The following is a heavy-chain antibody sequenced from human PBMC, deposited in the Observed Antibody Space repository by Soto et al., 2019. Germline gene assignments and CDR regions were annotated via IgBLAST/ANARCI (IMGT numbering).Heavy chain of an antibody. CDR3: VSRGVVVVAATGSYYGMDV. D-gene: IGHD2-15*01. Sequence: EVQLLESGGGLVQPGGSLRLSCAASGFTFSSYAMSWVRQAPGKGLEWVSAISGSGGSTYYADSVKGRFTISGDNSKNTLYLQMNSLRAEDTAVYYCVSRGVVVVAATGSYYGMDVWGQGTTVTVSS. J-gene: IGHJ6*02. CDR2: ISGSGGST. V-gene: IGHV3-23*01. CDR1: GFTFSSYA.